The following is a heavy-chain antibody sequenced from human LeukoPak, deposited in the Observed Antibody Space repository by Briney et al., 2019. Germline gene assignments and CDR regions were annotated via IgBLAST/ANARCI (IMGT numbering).Heavy chain of an antibody. CDR1: GFTFNNYP. CDR2: ISSNGGST. CDR3: ARDSFSTGTTGLLDY. V-gene: IGHV3-64*01. J-gene: IGHJ4*02. D-gene: IGHD1-1*01. Sequence: GGSLRLSCAASGFTFNNYPMHWVRQAPGKGLEYVSGISSNGGSTYHANSVKARFTISRDNSKNTLYLQMGSLRAEDMAVYYCARDSFSTGTTGLLDYWGQGTLVTVSS.